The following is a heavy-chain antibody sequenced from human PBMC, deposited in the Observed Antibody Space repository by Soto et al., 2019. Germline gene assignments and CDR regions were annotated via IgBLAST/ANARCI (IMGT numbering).Heavy chain of an antibody. J-gene: IGHJ5*02. D-gene: IGHD2-21*01. CDR2: IYYTGRT. CDR3: ARMGAYYQFIDP. V-gene: IGHV4-59*08. CDR1: GGSFSGYY. Sequence: SETLSHTGTVYGGSFSGYYWYWIRQPPGKGLEWIGYIYYTGRTSYSPSLKSRVTISVDTSKNQFSLKLSFVTAADTAVYYCARMGAYYQFIDPCGPGTRVSVS.